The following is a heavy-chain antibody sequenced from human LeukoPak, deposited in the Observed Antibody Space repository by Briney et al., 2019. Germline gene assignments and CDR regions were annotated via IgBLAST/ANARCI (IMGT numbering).Heavy chain of an antibody. CDR2: IYHSGST. CDR3: ARQGSYDNSGYSFDY. D-gene: IGHD3-22*01. Sequence: SETLSLTCAVSGYSISSGYYWGWIRQPPGKGLEWTGSIYHSGSTYYNPSLKSRVTISVDTSKNKFSLKLSSVTAADTAMYYCARQGSYDNSGYSFDYWGQGTLVTVSS. CDR1: GYSISSGYY. V-gene: IGHV4-38-2*01. J-gene: IGHJ4*02.